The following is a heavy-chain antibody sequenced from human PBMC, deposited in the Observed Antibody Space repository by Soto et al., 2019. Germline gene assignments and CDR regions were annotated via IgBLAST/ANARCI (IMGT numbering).Heavy chain of an antibody. CDR2: IYYSGST. CDR3: ARDMLRYGMEV. CDR1: GGSISSGGYY. Sequence: SETLSLTCTVSGGSISSGGYYWSWIRQHPGKGLEWIGYIYYSGSTYYNPSLKSRVTISVDTSKNQFSLKLSSVTAADTAVYYCARDMLRYGMEVWGQGTTVTVSS. V-gene: IGHV4-31*03. J-gene: IGHJ6*02. D-gene: IGHD3-10*02.